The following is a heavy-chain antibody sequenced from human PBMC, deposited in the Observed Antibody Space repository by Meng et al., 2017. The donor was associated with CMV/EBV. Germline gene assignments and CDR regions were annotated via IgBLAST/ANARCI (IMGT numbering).Heavy chain of an antibody. CDR3: VRDRDYSNSILEY. CDR2: ISWNSGSI. V-gene: IGHV3-9*01. Sequence: SLKISCAASGFTFDDYAMHWVRQAPGKGLEWVSGISWNSGSIGYADSVKGRFTISRDNAKNTLYLQMNSLRAEDTAVYYCVRDRDYSNSILEYWGQGTLVTVSS. D-gene: IGHD4-11*01. J-gene: IGHJ4*02. CDR1: GFTFDDYA.